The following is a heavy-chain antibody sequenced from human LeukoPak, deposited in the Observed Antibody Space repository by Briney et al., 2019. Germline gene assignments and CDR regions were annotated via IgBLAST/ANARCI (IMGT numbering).Heavy chain of an antibody. CDR1: GGSISSSSYY. CDR2: IYHSGST. D-gene: IGHD6-13*01. Sequence: PSETLSLTCTVSGGSISSSSYYWGWIRQPPGKGLEWIGSIYHSGSTYYNPSLKSRVTISIDTSKNQFSLKLSSVTAADTAVYYCARDGELLSSSWFWFDPWGQGTLVTVSS. J-gene: IGHJ5*02. CDR3: ARDGELLSSSWFWFDP. V-gene: IGHV4-39*07.